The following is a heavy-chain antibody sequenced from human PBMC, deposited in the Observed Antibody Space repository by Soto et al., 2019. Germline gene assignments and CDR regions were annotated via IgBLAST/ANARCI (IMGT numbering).Heavy chain of an antibody. Sequence: QVQLQESGPGLVKPSQTLSLTCTVSGGSISSGGYYWSWIRQHPGKGLEWVGYIYYSGSTYYNPSLTSRVTISVDTSKNQFSLKLSSVTAADTAVYYCARAPGYCSGGSCYSDLGYYYGMDVWGQGNTVTVSS. CDR1: GGSISSGGYY. V-gene: IGHV4-31*03. J-gene: IGHJ6*02. CDR3: ARAPGYCSGGSCYSDLGYYYGMDV. CDR2: IYYSGST. D-gene: IGHD2-15*01.